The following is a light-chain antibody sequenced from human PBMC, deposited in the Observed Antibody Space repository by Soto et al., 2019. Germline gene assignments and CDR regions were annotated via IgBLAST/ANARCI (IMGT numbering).Light chain of an antibody. CDR3: QHYNSYSEA. V-gene: IGKV1-5*03. J-gene: IGKJ1*01. Sequence: DIQMTQSPSTLSASVGDRVTITCRASQNIRSWLAWYQQKPGKAPKLLIYKASNIGSGIPSRFSGTGSGTEFTLTISSLQPDDFATYYCQHYNSYSEAFGQGTKVDIK. CDR2: KAS. CDR1: QNIRSW.